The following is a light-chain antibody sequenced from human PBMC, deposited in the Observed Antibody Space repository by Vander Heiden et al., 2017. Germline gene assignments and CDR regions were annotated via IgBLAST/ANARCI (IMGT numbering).Light chain of an antibody. CDR3: QQYYNIPRT. CDR1: QSVLSSSNNKNY. V-gene: IGKV4-1*01. Sequence: IVMTQSQDSLAVSLGERATINCKSSQSVLSSSNNKNYLTWFQQKPGQPPKLLIYWASTRESGVPDRFSGSGSGTDFTLTISSLQAEDVAVYYCQQYYNIPRTFGQGTKVEIK. CDR2: WAS. J-gene: IGKJ1*01.